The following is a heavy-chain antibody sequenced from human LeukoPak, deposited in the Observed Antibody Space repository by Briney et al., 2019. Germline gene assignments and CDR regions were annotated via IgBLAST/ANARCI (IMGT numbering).Heavy chain of an antibody. CDR1: EFTFSSYS. V-gene: IGHV3-33*08. CDR2: IWYDGSNK. D-gene: IGHD1-7*01. Sequence: GGSLRLSCAASEFTFSSYSMNWVRQAPGKGLEWVAVIWYDGSNKYYADSVKGRFTISRDNSKNTLYLQMNSLRAEDTAVYYCARDMELQRMDYWGQGTLVTVSS. J-gene: IGHJ4*02. CDR3: ARDMELQRMDY.